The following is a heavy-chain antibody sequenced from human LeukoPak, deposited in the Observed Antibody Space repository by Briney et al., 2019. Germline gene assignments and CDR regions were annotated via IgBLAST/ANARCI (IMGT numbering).Heavy chain of an antibody. CDR1: GFTFDDYA. D-gene: IGHD6-19*01. J-gene: IGHJ5*02. CDR2: ISWNSGSI. Sequence: GRSLRLSCAASGFTFDDYAMHWVRQAPGKGLEWVSGISWNSGSIGYADSVKGRFTISRDNAKNSLYLQMNSLRAEDTALYYCAKAYSSGWYEDWFDPWGQGTLVTVSS. CDR3: AKAYSSGWYEDWFDP. V-gene: IGHV3-9*01.